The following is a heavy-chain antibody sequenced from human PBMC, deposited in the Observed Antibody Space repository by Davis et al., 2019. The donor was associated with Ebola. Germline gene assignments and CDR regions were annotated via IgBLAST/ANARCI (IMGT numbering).Heavy chain of an antibody. CDR3: ARDLEEAFDY. CDR1: GGSIRSYY. CDR2: IYYSGST. Sequence: MPSETLSLTCTVSGGSIRSYYWSWIRQPPGKGLEWIGYIYYSGSTNYNPSLKSRVTISVDTSTTQFSLKLSSVTAADTAVYYCARDLEEAFDYWGQGTLVTVSS. V-gene: IGHV4-59*01. J-gene: IGHJ4*02.